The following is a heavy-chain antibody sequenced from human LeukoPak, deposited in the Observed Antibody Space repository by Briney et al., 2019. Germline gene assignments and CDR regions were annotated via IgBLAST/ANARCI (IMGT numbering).Heavy chain of an antibody. D-gene: IGHD1-26*01. CDR2: ISSSGSTI. V-gene: IGHV3-11*01. Sequence: GGSLRLSCAASGFTFSDYYMSWIRQAPGKGLEWVSYISSSGSTIYYADSVKGRFTISRDNAKNSLYLQMNSLRAENTAVYYCASLVGATVFDYWGQGTLVTVSS. J-gene: IGHJ4*02. CDR1: GFTFSDYY. CDR3: ASLVGATVFDY.